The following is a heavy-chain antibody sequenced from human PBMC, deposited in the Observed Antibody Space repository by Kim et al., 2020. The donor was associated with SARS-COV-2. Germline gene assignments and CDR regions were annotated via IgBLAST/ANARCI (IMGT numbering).Heavy chain of an antibody. Sequence: ASVKVSCKASGYTFTSYGISWVRQAPGQGLEWMGWISAYNGNTNYAQKLQGRVTMTTDTSTSTAYMELRSLRSDDTAVYYCARDYYGSGSYLGRYYYYGMDVWGQGTTVTVSS. CDR2: ISAYNGNT. CDR1: GYTFTSYG. CDR3: ARDYYGSGSYLGRYYYYGMDV. V-gene: IGHV1-18*01. D-gene: IGHD3-10*01. J-gene: IGHJ6*02.